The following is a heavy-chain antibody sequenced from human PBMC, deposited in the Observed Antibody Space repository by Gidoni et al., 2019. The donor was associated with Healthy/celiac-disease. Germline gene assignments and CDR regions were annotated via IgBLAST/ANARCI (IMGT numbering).Heavy chain of an antibody. CDR3: ATEITMIVEDY. Sequence: QVQLVESGGGVVQPGRSLRLSCAASGFTFSSYGMHWVRQAPGKWLEWVAVISYDGSNKYYADSVKGRFTISRDNSKNTLYLQMNSLRAEDTAVYYCATEITMIVEDYWGQGTLVTVSS. V-gene: IGHV3-30*03. J-gene: IGHJ4*02. CDR1: GFTFSSYG. CDR2: ISYDGSNK. D-gene: IGHD3-22*01.